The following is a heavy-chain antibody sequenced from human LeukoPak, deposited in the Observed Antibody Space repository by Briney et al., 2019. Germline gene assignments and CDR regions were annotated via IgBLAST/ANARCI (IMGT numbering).Heavy chain of an antibody. D-gene: IGHD3-10*01. J-gene: IGHJ5*02. CDR2: IKQDGSEK. CDR1: RFTFSSYW. V-gene: IGHV3-7*01. CDR3: ARAVLLWFGELSSRSDNWFDP. Sequence: GGSLRLSCAASRFTFSSYWMSWVRQAPGKGLEWVANIKQDGSEKYYVDSVKGRFTISRDNAKNSLYLQMNSLRAEDTAVYYCARAVLLWFGELSSRSDNWFDPWGQGTLVTVSS.